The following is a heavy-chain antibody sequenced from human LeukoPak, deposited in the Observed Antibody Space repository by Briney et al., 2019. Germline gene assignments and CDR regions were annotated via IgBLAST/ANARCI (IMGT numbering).Heavy chain of an antibody. D-gene: IGHD2-2*01. Sequence: GESLRLSCAASGFTFSNAWMSWVRQAPGEGLEWVGRIKSKTDGETTDYAAPVKGRFTISRDDSKNTLYRQMNSLKTEDTAVYYCTSLVPAASFDYWGQGTQVTVSS. J-gene: IGHJ4*02. CDR1: GFTFSNAW. CDR3: TSLVPAASFDY. V-gene: IGHV3-15*01. CDR2: IKSKTDGETT.